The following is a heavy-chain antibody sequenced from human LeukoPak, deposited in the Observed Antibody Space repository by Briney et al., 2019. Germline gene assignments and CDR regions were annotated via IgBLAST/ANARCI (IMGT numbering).Heavy chain of an antibody. J-gene: IGHJ6*02. CDR2: VSYDGSNK. CDR3: ARVRSSSSWFGYYYYGMDV. D-gene: IGHD6-6*01. CDR1: GFTFSSYG. Sequence: PGGSLRLSCAASGFTFSSYGMHWVRQAPGKGLEWVAVVSYDGSNKYYADSVKGRFTISRDNSKNTLYLQMNSLRAEDTAVYYCARVRSSSSWFGYYYYGMDVWGQGTTVTVSS. V-gene: IGHV3-30*03.